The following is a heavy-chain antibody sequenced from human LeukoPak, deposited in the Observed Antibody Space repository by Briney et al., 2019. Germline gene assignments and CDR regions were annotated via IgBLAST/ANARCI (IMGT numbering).Heavy chain of an antibody. D-gene: IGHD2-2*02. CDR2: ISAYNGNT. V-gene: IGHV1-18*01. CDR3: ARVDCSSTSCYSPDY. J-gene: IGHJ4*02. CDR1: GYTFTSYG. Sequence: ASVKVSCKASGYTFTSYGISWVRQAPGQGLEWMGWISAYNGNTNYAQKLQGRVTMTTDTSTSTAYMELRSLRSDDTAVYYCARVDCSSTSCYSPDYWGQGTLVTVSS.